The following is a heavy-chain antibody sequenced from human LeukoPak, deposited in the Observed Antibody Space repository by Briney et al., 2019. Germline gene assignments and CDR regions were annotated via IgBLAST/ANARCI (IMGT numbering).Heavy chain of an antibody. Sequence: SETLSLTCTVSGGSISSGGYYWSWIRQHPGKGLEWIGYIYYSGSTYYNPSLKSRVTISVDTSKNQFSLKLSSVTAADTAVYYCARDRLSDSSSWYSHFDYHGMDVWGQGSTVTVSS. V-gene: IGHV4-31*03. D-gene: IGHD6-13*01. CDR3: ARDRLSDSSSWYSHFDYHGMDV. CDR2: IYYSGST. J-gene: IGHJ6*02. CDR1: GGSISSGGYY.